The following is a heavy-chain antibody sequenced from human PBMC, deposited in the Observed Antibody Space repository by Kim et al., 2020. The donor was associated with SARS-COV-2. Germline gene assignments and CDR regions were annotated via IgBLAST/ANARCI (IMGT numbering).Heavy chain of an antibody. CDR3: TRGTYSDYFDY. CDR1: GASISSGSYS. D-gene: IGHD4-4*01. J-gene: IGHJ4*02. V-gene: IGHV4-30-2*01. Sequence: SETLSLTCDVSGASISSGSYSWSWIRQPPGQGLEWIASIYQSGGTYYNPSLKSRATISVDRSKNQFSLTLTSVTAADTAVYYGTRGTYSDYFDYWGQGT. CDR2: IYQSGGT.